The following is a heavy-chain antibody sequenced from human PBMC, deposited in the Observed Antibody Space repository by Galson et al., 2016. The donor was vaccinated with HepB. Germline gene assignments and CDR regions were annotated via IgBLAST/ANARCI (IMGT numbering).Heavy chain of an antibody. CDR3: ARARVGYQDAFDI. CDR2: ISSSSSYI. Sequence: SLRLSCAASGFTFSSYSMNWVRQAPGKGLEWVSSISSSSSYIYYADSVKGRFTIPRGNAKNSLYLQMNSLRAEDTAVYYCARARVGYQDAFDIWGQGTMVTVSS. J-gene: IGHJ3*02. V-gene: IGHV3-21*01. CDR1: GFTFSSYS. D-gene: IGHD5-18*01.